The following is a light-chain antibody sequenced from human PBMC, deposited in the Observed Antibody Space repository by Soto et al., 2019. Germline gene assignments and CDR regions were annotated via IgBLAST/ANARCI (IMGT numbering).Light chain of an antibody. J-gene: IGLJ2*01. Sequence: QSVLTQPPSTSGTPGQRVTISCSGSSSNIGNNFVFWYQHLPGTAPKLLIYSHNQRPSGVPDRFSGSTSGTSASLAISGLRSEDEADYYCAAWDDSLSGVVFGGGTEVTVL. CDR3: AAWDDSLSGVV. CDR2: SHN. CDR1: SSNIGNNF. V-gene: IGLV1-47*02.